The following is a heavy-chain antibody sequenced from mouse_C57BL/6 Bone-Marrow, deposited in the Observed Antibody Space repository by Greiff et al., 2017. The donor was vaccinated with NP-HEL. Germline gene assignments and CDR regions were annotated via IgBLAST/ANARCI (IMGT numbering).Heavy chain of an antibody. CDR2: LAPNSCGT. D-gene: IGHD1-1*01. V-gene: IGHV1-72*01. CDR1: GYTFPSYW. Sequence: VQLQQPGAELVKPGASVKLSCKASGYTFPSYWLHLVQPRPGPGLAWIGRLAPNSCGTKYNEKFKSKATLTVDKPCSTAYMQLSSLKTEDCAVYYSEIYGGDMDDGGKGTSVTVSP. J-gene: IGHJ4*01. CDR3: EIYGGDMDD.